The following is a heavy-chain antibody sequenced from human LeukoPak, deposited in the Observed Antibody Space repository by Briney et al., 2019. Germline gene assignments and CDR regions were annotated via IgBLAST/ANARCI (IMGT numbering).Heavy chain of an antibody. CDR2: IKSKTDGGTT. Sequence: GGSLRLSCAASGFTFSNAWMSWVRQAPGKGLESVGRIKSKTDGGTTDYAAPVKGRFTISRDDSKNTLYLQMNSLKTEDTAVYYCTTDLKIVVVPAFIDYWGQGTLVTVSS. V-gene: IGHV3-15*01. CDR1: GFTFSNAW. J-gene: IGHJ4*02. CDR3: TTDLKIVVVPAFIDY. D-gene: IGHD2-2*01.